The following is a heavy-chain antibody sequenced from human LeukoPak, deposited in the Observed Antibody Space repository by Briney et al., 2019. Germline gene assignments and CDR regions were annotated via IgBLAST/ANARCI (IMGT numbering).Heavy chain of an antibody. Sequence: GGSLRLSCAASGFTFSFYAMSWVRQAPGKGLEWVSLISGSGSSTYYADSVKGRFTISRDTSKNTLFLQMNSLRAEDTAEYYCAKDYLGSSNAFDIWGQGTMVTVSP. CDR3: AKDYLGSSNAFDI. CDR1: GFTFSFYA. J-gene: IGHJ3*02. V-gene: IGHV3-23*01. CDR2: ISGSGSST. D-gene: IGHD6-13*01.